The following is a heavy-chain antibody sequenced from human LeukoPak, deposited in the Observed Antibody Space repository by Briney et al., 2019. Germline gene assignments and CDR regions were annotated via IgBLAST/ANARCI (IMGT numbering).Heavy chain of an antibody. CDR2: KNPNSGRT. D-gene: IGHD2-2*01. Sequence: ASVKVACKASGYTFTSYDINWVRQATGQGLEWMGWKNPNSGRTGFAQMFQGRLTMTTNTSISTAYMELSSLTSEDTAVYYCARGPVSTHGMDVWGQGTTVTVSS. J-gene: IGHJ6*02. CDR1: GYTFTSYD. CDR3: ARGPVSTHGMDV. V-gene: IGHV1-8*01.